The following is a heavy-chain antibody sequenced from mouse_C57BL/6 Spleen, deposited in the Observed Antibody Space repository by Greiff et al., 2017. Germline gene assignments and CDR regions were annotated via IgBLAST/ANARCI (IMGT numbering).Heavy chain of an antibody. Sequence: QVQLQQSGAELVRPGASVTLSCKASGYTFTDYEMHWVKQTPVHGLEWIGAIDPETGGTAYNQKFKGKAILTADKSSSTASMELRSLTSEDSAVYYCTRSGDYDRTWFAYWGQGTLVTVSA. J-gene: IGHJ3*01. CDR3: TRSGDYDRTWFAY. D-gene: IGHD2-4*01. CDR2: IDPETGGT. CDR1: GYTFTDYE. V-gene: IGHV1-15*01.